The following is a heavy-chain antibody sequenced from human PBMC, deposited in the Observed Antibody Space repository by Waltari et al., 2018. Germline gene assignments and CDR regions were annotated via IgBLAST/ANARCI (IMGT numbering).Heavy chain of an antibody. V-gene: IGHV3-74*01. CDR2: INSDGSTT. Sequence: EVQLVESGGGLVQPGGSLRLSCAASGFTFRPSWMHWVRQAPGKGLVWVSRINSDGSTTSYADSVKGRFTISRDNAKNTVYLQMNSLRAEDTAVYYCARVMTTVTNDAFDIWGQGTMVTVSS. D-gene: IGHD4-17*01. CDR1: GFTFRPSW. CDR3: ARVMTTVTNDAFDI. J-gene: IGHJ3*02.